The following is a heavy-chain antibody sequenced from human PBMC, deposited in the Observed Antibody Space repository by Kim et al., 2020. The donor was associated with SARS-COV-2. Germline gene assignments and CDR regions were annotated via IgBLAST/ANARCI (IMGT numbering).Heavy chain of an antibody. D-gene: IGHD4-17*01. CDR3: ARLPYGDYGNWYFYL. Sequence: AETLCLTCTVSGGSISSSSYYWGWIRQPPGKGLEWIGSIYYSGSTYYNPSLKSRVTISVDTSKNQFSLKLSSVTAADTAVYYCARLPYGDYGNWYFYLWG. V-gene: IGHV4-39*01. CDR1: GGSISSSSYY. CDR2: IYYSGST. J-gene: IGHJ2*01.